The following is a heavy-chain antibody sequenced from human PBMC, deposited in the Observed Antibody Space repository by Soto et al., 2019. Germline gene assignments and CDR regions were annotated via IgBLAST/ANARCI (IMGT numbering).Heavy chain of an antibody. D-gene: IGHD6-19*01. Sequence: SETLSLTCAVYGVSFSGYYWSWIRQPPGKGLEWIGEINHSGSTNYNPSLKSRVTISVDTSKNQFSLKLSSVTAADTAVYYCARGPRGSSGCFDYWGQGTLVTVSS. CDR1: GVSFSGYY. CDR3: ARGPRGSSGCFDY. J-gene: IGHJ4*02. V-gene: IGHV4-34*01. CDR2: INHSGST.